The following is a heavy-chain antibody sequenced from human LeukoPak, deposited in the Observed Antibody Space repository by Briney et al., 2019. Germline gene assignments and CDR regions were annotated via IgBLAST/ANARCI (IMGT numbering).Heavy chain of an antibody. CDR2: SSNSGRTI. CDR1: GFTFRDYY. V-gene: IGHV3-11*01. Sequence: NPGGSLRLSCAASGFTFRDYYMSWIRQAPGKGLEWVSYSSNSGRTIYYTDSVKGRFTISRDNAKNSLYLQMNSLRAEDTAVYYCARALDTAMITPAHAFDIWGQGTMVTVSS. J-gene: IGHJ3*02. D-gene: IGHD5-18*01. CDR3: ARALDTAMITPAHAFDI.